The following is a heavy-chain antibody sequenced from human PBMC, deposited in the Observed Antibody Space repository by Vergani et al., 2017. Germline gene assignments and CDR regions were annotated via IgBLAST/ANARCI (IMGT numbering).Heavy chain of an antibody. CDR2: ISYDGSNK. J-gene: IGHJ4*02. D-gene: IGHD6-6*01. CDR1: GFTFSSYA. CDR3: ARDPGSLEYSSSSMDY. V-gene: IGHV3-30-3*01. Sequence: QVQLVESGGGVVQPGRSLRLSCAASGFTFSSYAMHWFPQAPGKGLEWVAVISYDGSNKYYADSVKGRFTISRDNSKNTLYLQMNSLRAEDTAVYYCARDPGSLEYSSSSMDYWGQGTLVTVSS.